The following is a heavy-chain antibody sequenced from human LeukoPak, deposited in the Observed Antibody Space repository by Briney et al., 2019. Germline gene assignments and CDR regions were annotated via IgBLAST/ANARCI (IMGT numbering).Heavy chain of an antibody. Sequence: SETLSLTCAVYGGSFSGYYWSWIRQPPGKGLEWIGEINHSGSTNYNPSLKSRVTISVDTSKHQFSLKLRSVTAADKAVYYCARRPGSSSYGYSSYYYGMDVWGQGTTVTVSS. V-gene: IGHV4-34*01. CDR2: INHSGST. J-gene: IGHJ6*02. D-gene: IGHD5-18*01. CDR1: GGSFSGYY. CDR3: ARRPGSSSYGYSSYYYGMDV.